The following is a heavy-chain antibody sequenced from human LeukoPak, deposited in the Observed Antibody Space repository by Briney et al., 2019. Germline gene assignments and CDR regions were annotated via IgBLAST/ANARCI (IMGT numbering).Heavy chain of an antibody. CDR1: GGSFSGYY. D-gene: IGHD4-23*01. CDR3: AFMYGGNTVLDY. V-gene: IGHV4-34*01. Sequence: SETLSLTCAVYGGSFSGYYWGWIRQPPGKGLEWIGEINHSGSTNYNPSLKSRVTISVDTSKNQFSLKLSSVTAADTAVYYCAFMYGGNTVLDYWGQGTLVTVSS. J-gene: IGHJ4*02. CDR2: INHSGST.